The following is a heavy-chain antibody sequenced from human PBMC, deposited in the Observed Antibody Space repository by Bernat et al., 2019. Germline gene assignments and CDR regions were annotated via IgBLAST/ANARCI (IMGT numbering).Heavy chain of an antibody. J-gene: IGHJ4*02. CDR2: LSYDGSNK. CDR3: AKDIWASGKLTIDY. Sequence: QVQLVESGGGVVQPGRSLRLSCAASGFPFSSFGMHWVRQAPGKGLEWVAVLSYDGSNKYYTDSVKGRFTISRDNSKNTLYLQMNSLRAEDTAVYYCAKDIWASGKLTIDYWGQGTLVTVSS. D-gene: IGHD3-10*01. CDR1: GFPFSSFG. V-gene: IGHV3-30*18.